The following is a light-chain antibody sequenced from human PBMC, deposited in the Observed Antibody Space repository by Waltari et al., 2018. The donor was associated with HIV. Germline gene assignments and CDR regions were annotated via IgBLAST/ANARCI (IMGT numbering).Light chain of an antibody. Sequence: QSALTQPASVSGSPGQSITISCSGTRTDVGNYNLVPWYQQHPARAPKLIIYEVTKWPSGVSHRFSGSKSGNTASLTISGLQADDEADYYCCAFAGANTWVFGGGTKLIVL. CDR3: CAFAGANTWV. CDR2: EVT. V-gene: IGLV2-23*02. CDR1: RTDVGNYNL. J-gene: IGLJ3*02.